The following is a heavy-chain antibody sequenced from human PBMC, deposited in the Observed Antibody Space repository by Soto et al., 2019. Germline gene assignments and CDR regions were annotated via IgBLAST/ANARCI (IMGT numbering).Heavy chain of an antibody. J-gene: IGHJ6*02. CDR3: ATSGWNEDFYYYYGMDV. CDR1: GDSVTRSNW. V-gene: IGHV4-4*02. D-gene: IGHD6-19*01. CDR2: IYHSGNT. Sequence: PSETLSLICAASGDSVTRSNWWSWVRQSPGKGLEWIGEIYHSGNTKYNPSLKSRITMSVDKAKNQFSLKMTSVTAADTAVYYCATSGWNEDFYYYYGMDVWGQGTTVTVSS.